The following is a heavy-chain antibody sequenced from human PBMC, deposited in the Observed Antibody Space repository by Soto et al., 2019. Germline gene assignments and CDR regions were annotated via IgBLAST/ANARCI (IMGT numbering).Heavy chain of an antibody. V-gene: IGHV1-69*01. CDR1: GGTFSSYA. Sequence: QVQLVQSGAEVKKPGSSVKVSCKASGGTFSSYAISWVRQAPGQGLEWMGGIIPIFGTANYAQKFQGRVTITADESMSTADMELSSLRSEDTAVYYCARLPLGYRKYYFDYWGQGTLVTVSS. J-gene: IGHJ4*02. CDR2: IIPIFGTA. D-gene: IGHD3-16*02. CDR3: ARLPLGYRKYYFDY.